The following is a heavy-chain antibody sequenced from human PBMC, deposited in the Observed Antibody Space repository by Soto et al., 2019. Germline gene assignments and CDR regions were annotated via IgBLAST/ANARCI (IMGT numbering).Heavy chain of an antibody. CDR2: ISAYNGNT. CDR1: GYTFTSYG. V-gene: IGHV1-18*01. CDR3: ARDWSLGAAFYYYDSSGLWGGMDV. J-gene: IGHJ6*02. D-gene: IGHD3-22*01. Sequence: GASVKVSCKASGYTFTSYGISWVRQAPGQGLEWMGWISAYNGNTNYAQKLQGRVTMTTDTSTSTAYMELRSLRPDDTAVYYCARDWSLGAAFYYYDSSGLWGGMDVWGQGTTVTVSS.